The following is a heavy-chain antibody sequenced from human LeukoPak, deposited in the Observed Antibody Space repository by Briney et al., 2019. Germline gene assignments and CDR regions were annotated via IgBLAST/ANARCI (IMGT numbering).Heavy chain of an antibody. D-gene: IGHD1-1*01. CDR2: IYYSGTT. CDR3: ARTEPSGTTSH. Sequence: SETLSLTCTVSGAPFSSYYWNLIRQPPGKGLEWIGYIYYSGTTNYNPSLKSRVTISVDTSKNQFSLSLRSMTAADTAVYYCARTEPSGTTSHWGQGTLVTVSS. V-gene: IGHV4-59*01. J-gene: IGHJ4*02. CDR1: GAPFSSYY.